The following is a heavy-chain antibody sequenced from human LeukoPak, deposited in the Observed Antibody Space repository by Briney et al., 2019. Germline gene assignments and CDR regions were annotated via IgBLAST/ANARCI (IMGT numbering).Heavy chain of an antibody. D-gene: IGHD3-22*01. CDR1: GGTFSSYA. CDR3: ARDGYYYDSSGYYFDY. V-gene: IGHV1-69*01. CDR2: IIPIFGTA. Sequence: SVKVSCKASGGTFSSYAISWVRQAPGQGREWMGGIIPIFGTANYAQKFQGRVTITADESTSTAYMELSSLRSEDTAVYYCARDGYYYDSSGYYFDYWGQGTLVTVSS. J-gene: IGHJ4*02.